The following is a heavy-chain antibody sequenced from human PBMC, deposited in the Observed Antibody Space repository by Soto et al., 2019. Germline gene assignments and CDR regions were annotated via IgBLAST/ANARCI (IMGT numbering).Heavy chain of an antibody. D-gene: IGHD3-9*01. Sequence: QVQLQESGPGLVKPSETLSLTCTVSGGSISSYYWSWIRQPPGKGLEWIGYIYYSGSTNYNPSLKSRVTISVDTSKNQFSLKLSSVTAADTAVYYCARGGSYYDILTGPGAFDYWGQGTLVTVSS. J-gene: IGHJ4*02. CDR2: IYYSGST. V-gene: IGHV4-59*01. CDR3: ARGGSYYDILTGPGAFDY. CDR1: GGSISSYY.